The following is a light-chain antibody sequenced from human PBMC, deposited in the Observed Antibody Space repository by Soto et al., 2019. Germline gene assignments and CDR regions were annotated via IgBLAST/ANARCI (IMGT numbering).Light chain of an antibody. V-gene: IGLV2-11*01. CDR1: SSDVGGYNY. CDR3: CSYAGSYDFYVV. Sequence: QSALTQPRSVSGSPGQSGTISCTGTSSDVGGYNYVSWYQQHPGKAPKLVIYDVSKRPSGVPDRFSGSKSGNTASLTISGLQAEDEADYYGCSYAGSYDFYVVFGGGAKLTVL. J-gene: IGLJ2*01. CDR2: DVS.